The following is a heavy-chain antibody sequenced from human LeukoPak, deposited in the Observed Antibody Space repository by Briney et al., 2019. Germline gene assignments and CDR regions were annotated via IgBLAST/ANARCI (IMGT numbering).Heavy chain of an antibody. V-gene: IGHV3-49*04. CDR3: TRVEGDYDFWSGYYTTYYFDY. J-gene: IGHJ4*02. Sequence: GALRLSCTASGFTFGDYAMSWVRQAPGKGLEWVGFIRSKAYGGTTEYAASVKGRFTISRDDSKSIAYLQMNSLKTEDTAVYYYTRVEGDYDFWSGYYTTYYFDYWGQGTVVTVSS. D-gene: IGHD3-3*01. CDR2: IRSKAYGGTT. CDR1: GFTFGDYA.